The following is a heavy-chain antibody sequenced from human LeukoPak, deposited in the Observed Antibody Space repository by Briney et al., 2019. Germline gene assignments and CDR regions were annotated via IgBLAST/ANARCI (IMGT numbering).Heavy chain of an antibody. CDR3: ARLPRYGGYDHFDY. CDR1: GGTFSGYY. D-gene: IGHD5-12*01. CDR2: INHSGST. J-gene: IGHJ4*02. V-gene: IGHV4-34*01. Sequence: PSETLSLTCAVYGGTFSGYYWSWIRQPPGKGLEWIGEINHSGSTNHNPSPKSRVTISVDTSKNQFSLKLNSVTAADTAVYYCARLPRYGGYDHFDYWGQGILVIVSS.